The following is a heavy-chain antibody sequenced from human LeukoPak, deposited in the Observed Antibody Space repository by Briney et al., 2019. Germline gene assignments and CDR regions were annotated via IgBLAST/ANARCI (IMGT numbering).Heavy chain of an antibody. D-gene: IGHD4-11*01. V-gene: IGHV3-48*04. J-gene: IGHJ3*02. Sequence: GGSLRLSCAASGFTFSSYSMNWARQAPGKGLEWVSYISSSSSTIYYADSVKGRFTISRDNAKNSLYLQMNSLRAEDTAVYYCARAQKYSYDAFDIWGQGTMVTVSS. CDR2: ISSSSSTI. CDR3: ARAQKYSYDAFDI. CDR1: GFTFSSYS.